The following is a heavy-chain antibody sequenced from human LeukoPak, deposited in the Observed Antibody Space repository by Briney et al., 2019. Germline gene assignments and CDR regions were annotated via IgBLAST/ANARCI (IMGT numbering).Heavy chain of an antibody. V-gene: IGHV3-21*01. CDR2: ISSSGSSV. Sequence: GGSLRLSCAASEFTFSSHFMNWVRQAPGKGLEWVSSISSSGSSVLYADSLKGRFTISRDNAKHSLYLQMNSLRPEDTAVYYCARERYSRSSHDALDLWGQGTMVTVSS. CDR3: ARERYSRSSHDALDL. CDR1: EFTFSSHF. D-gene: IGHD6-6*01. J-gene: IGHJ3*01.